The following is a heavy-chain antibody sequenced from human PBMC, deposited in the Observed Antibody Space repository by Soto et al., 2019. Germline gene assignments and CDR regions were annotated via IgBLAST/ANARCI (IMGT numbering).Heavy chain of an antibody. D-gene: IGHD6-13*01. CDR2: INTGNGNT. J-gene: IGHJ5*02. CDR3: AGSSSSWLSIWFDP. Sequence: ASVKVSCKASGYTFTTYAMHWVRQAPGQSLEWMGWINTGNGNTKYSQKFQGRVTITRDTSASTAYMELSTLRSEDTAVYYCAGSSSSWLSIWFDPWGQGTLVTSPQ. CDR1: GYTFTTYA. V-gene: IGHV1-3*04.